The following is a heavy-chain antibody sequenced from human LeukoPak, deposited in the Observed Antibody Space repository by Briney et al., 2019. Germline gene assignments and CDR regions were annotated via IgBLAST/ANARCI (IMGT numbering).Heavy chain of an antibody. Sequence: GGSLRLSCAASGFTFSLSAMTWVRQPPGKGLEWVAAVSNSGAATYYADSVKGRFSISRDNSKNTVSLKISNLRTDDTAIYYCAKEAFRPALLDFWGQGSLVTVSS. CDR3: AKEAFRPALLDF. CDR1: GFTFSLSA. CDR2: VSNSGAAT. V-gene: IGHV3-23*01. D-gene: IGHD2-21*01. J-gene: IGHJ4*02.